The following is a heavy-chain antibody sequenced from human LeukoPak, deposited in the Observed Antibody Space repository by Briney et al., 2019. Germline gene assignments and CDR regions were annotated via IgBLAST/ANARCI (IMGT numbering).Heavy chain of an antibody. V-gene: IGHV3-48*01. CDR1: GFTFTMFG. D-gene: IGHD3-3*01. Sequence: PGGSLRLSCAASGFTFTMFGMNWVRQAPGKGPEWVSYIDGHSGIIYYADSVQGRFTISRDNAKDSVFLQMNGLRVDDTAVYYCARTYDFGRGPPGDAFDNWGPGTLVTVPS. CDR3: ARTYDFGRGPPGDAFDN. J-gene: IGHJ3*02. CDR2: IDGHSGII.